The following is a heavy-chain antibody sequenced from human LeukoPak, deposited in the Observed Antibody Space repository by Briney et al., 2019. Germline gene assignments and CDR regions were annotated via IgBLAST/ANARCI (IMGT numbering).Heavy chain of an antibody. D-gene: IGHD1-26*01. CDR2: IYYSGST. CDR1: GGSISSYY. V-gene: IGHV4-59*01. J-gene: IGHJ4*02. CDR3: AREVWEPPRYYFDY. Sequence: SGTLSLTCTVSGGSISSYYWSWIRQPPGKGLEWIGYIYYSGSTNYNPSLKSRVTISVDTSKNQFSLKLSSVTAADTAVYYCAREVWEPPRYYFDYWGQGTLVTVSS.